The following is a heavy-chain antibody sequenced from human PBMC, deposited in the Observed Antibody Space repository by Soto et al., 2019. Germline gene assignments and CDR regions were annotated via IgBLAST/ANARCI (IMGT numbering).Heavy chain of an antibody. CDR1: SFTLTR. V-gene: IGHV3-7*04. CDR2: INQDGSER. J-gene: IGHJ4*02. CDR3: ARNQEYCSAGICYTLLDY. D-gene: IGHD2-15*01. Sequence: GGSLRLSCAASSFTLTRMNWVRRAPGKGLEWGASINQDGSERNYVDSLKGRFTISRDEAKNSLYLQMNSLRAEDTAVYYCARNQEYCSAGICYTLLDYWGQGT.